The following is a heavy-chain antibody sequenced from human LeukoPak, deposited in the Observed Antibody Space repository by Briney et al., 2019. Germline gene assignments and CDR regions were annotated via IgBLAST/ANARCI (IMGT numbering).Heavy chain of an antibody. V-gene: IGHV4-59*01. CDR2: IYYSGGT. D-gene: IGHD1-26*01. J-gene: IGHJ4*02. Sequence: PETLSLTCTVSGGSISSYYWSWIRQPPGKGLEWIGYIYYSGGTNYNPSLKSRVTISVDTSKNQFSLKLSSVTAADTAVYYCASATVGATTSFDYWGQGALVTVSS. CDR1: GGSISSYY. CDR3: ASATVGATTSFDY.